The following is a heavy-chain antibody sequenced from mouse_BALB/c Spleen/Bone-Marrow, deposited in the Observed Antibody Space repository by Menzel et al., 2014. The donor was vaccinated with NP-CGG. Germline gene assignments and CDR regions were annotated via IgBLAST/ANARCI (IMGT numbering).Heavy chain of an antibody. Sequence: VQLQESGAELVRPGASVKVSCKASGYSFTSYWINWVKQSPGQGLEWIGNIYPSDSYTNYNQNFKNKATLTVDKSSNTAYMQISSPTSETSAVYYCTKQYGNYYAMDYWGQGTSVTVSS. CDR2: IYPSDSYT. CDR3: TKQYGNYYAMDY. V-gene: IGHV1-69*02. J-gene: IGHJ4*01. D-gene: IGHD2-10*02. CDR1: GYSFTSYW.